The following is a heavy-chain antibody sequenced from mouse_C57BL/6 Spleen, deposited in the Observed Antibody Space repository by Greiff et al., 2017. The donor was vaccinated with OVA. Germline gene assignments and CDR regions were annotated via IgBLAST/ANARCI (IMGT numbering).Heavy chain of an antibody. CDR3: ATFYDGAMDY. CDR2: IYPGDGDT. Sequence: QVQLKESGAELVKPGASVKISCKASGYAFSSYWMNWVKQRPGKGLEWIGQIYPGDGDTNYNGKFKGKATLTVDKSSSTAYMQLRSLTSEDSAVYYCATFYDGAMDYWGQGTSVTVSS. J-gene: IGHJ4*01. CDR1: GYAFSSYW. V-gene: IGHV1-80*01. D-gene: IGHD2-12*01.